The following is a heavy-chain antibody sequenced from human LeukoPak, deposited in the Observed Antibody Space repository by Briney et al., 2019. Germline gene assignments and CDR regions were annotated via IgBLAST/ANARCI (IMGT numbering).Heavy chain of an antibody. J-gene: IGHJ4*02. V-gene: IGHV4-4*07. CDR1: GGSISSYY. Sequence: SETLSLTCTVSGGSISSYYWIWMRQPAGKGLEWIGRIYTSGSTNYNPSLKSRVTMSVDTSKNQFSLKLSSVTAADTAVYYCASTRSDTVDYWGQGTLVTVSS. CDR3: ASTRSDTVDY. D-gene: IGHD5-18*01. CDR2: IYTSGST.